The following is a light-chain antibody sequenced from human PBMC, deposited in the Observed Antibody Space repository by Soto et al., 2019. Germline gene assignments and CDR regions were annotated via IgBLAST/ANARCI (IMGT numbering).Light chain of an antibody. CDR1: QRVGSSY. J-gene: IGKJ5*01. Sequence: VLTHSPDTLSLSPGERAALSCRASQRVGSSYLGWYQQKPGQAPRLVIFDISNRATGIPDRFSGSGSGTDCTLTISRLEPEDFAVYYCQLYSRSPRQITFGQGTRLEIK. CDR3: QLYSRSPRQIT. CDR2: DIS. V-gene: IGKV3-20*01.